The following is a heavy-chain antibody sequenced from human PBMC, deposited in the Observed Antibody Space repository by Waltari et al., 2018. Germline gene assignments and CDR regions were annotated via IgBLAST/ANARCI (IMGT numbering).Heavy chain of an antibody. J-gene: IGHJ6*03. CDR2: ISYDGSNK. Sequence: QVQLVESGGGVVQPGRSLRLSCAASGFTFSSYGMHWVRQAPGKGLEWVAVISYDGSNKYYADSVKGRFTISRDNSKNTLYLQMNSLRAEDTAVYYCAKPSNCGGGSCPPYYYMDVWGKGTTVTVSS. V-gene: IGHV3-30*18. CDR3: AKPSNCGGGSCPPYYYMDV. CDR1: GFTFSSYG. D-gene: IGHD2-15*01.